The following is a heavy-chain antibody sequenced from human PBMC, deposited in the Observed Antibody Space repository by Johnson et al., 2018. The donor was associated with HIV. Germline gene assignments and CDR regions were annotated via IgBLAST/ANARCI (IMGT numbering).Heavy chain of an antibody. D-gene: IGHD1-26*01. V-gene: IGHV3-30*02. J-gene: IGHJ3*02. CDR2: IQYDGSDK. CDR3: ARGVGATTVAAFDI. CDR1: GFTFRTNG. Sequence: QVQVVESGGGVVQPGGPLRLSCAASGFTFRTNGMHWVRQAPGKGLEWVSFIQYDGSDKSYADSVEGRFTISRDNSKNTLYLQMNSLRAEDTALYYCARGVGATTVAAFDIWGQGTMVTVSS.